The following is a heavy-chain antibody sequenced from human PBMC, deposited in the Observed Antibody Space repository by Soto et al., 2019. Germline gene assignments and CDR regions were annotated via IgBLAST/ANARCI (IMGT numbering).Heavy chain of an antibody. CDR2: IYYSGRT. J-gene: IGHJ4*02. CDR3: ARLATRYYFDY. V-gene: IGHV4-59*01. CDR1: GGSISSYY. D-gene: IGHD1-1*01. Sequence: SETLSLTCTVSGGSISSYYWNWIRQPPGKGLEWIGYIYYSGRTSYNPSLKSRVTISVDTSKNQFSLKMSSVTAADTAVYYCARLATRYYFDYWGQGTLVTVSS.